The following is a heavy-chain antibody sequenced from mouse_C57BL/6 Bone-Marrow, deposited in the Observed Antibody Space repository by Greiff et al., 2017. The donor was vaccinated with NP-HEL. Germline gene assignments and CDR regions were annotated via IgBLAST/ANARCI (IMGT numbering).Heavy chain of an antibody. D-gene: IGHD2-1*01. V-gene: IGHV1-64*01. CDR3: AGRYGNYVWYFDV. CDR1: GYTFTSYW. CDR2: IHPNSGST. Sequence: VKLMESGAELVKPGASVKLSCKASGYTFTSYWMHWVKQRPGQGLEWIGMIHPNSGSTNYNEKFKSKATLTVDKSSSTAYMQLSSLTSEDSAVYYCAGRYGNYVWYFDVWGTGTTVTVSS. J-gene: IGHJ1*03.